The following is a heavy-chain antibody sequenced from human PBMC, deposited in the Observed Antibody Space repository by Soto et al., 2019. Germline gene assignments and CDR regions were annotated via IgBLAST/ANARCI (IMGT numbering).Heavy chain of an antibody. V-gene: IGHV3-23*01. J-gene: IGHJ4*02. CDR1: GFTFSNYG. CDR3: AKSGCSGGSCYFPFDC. D-gene: IGHD2-15*01. CDR2: ISGSGGRT. Sequence: EVQVLESGGGLVQPGGSLRLSCAASGFTFSNYGMSWVRQAPGKGLEWVSSISGSGGRTYYADSVKGRFTISRDNSKNTLYLQTDSLRAEDTAFYYCAKSGCSGGSCYFPFDCWGQGTLVTVSS.